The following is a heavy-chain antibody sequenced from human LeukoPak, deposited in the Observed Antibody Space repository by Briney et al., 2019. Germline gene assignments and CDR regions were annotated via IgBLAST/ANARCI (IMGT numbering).Heavy chain of an antibody. CDR3: ARDLGYCSGGSCRIFDY. J-gene: IGHJ4*02. CDR2: IIPIFGTA. Sequence: SVKVSCKASGGTFSSYAISWVRQAPRQGLEWMGRIIPIFGTANYAQKFQGRVTITTDESTSTAYMELSSLRSEDTAVYYCARDLGYCSGGSCRIFDYWGQGTLVTVSS. CDR1: GGTFSSYA. V-gene: IGHV1-69*05. D-gene: IGHD2-15*01.